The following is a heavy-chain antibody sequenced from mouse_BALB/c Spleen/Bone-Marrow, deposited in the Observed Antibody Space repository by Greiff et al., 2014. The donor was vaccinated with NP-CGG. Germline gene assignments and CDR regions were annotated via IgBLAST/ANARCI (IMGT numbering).Heavy chain of an antibody. J-gene: IGHJ4*01. CDR1: GFTFSNYW. CDR3: TRAYYGTMDY. D-gene: IGHD2-10*01. V-gene: IGHV6-6*02. CDR2: IRLKSNNYAT. Sequence: EVKLVESGGGLVQPGGSMKLSCVVSGFTFSNYWMNWVRQSAEKGLEWVAEIRLKSNNYATHYAESVKGRFTISGDDSKSSVYLQMNNLRAEDTGIYYCTRAYYGTMDYWGQGTSVTVSS.